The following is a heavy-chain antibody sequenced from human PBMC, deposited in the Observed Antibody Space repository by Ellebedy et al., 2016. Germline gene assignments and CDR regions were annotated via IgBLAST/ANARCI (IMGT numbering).Heavy chain of an antibody. CDR1: GYTFTSYG. CDR3: ASWGRGSSSWYLQEDYYYGMDV. V-gene: IGHV1-18*01. J-gene: IGHJ6*02. CDR2: ISAYNGNT. D-gene: IGHD6-13*01. Sequence: ASVKVSXKASGYTFTSYGISWVRQAPGQGLEWMGWISAYNGNTNYAQKLQGRVTMTTDTSTSTAYMELRSLRSDDTAVYYCASWGRGSSSWYLQEDYYYGMDVWGQGTTVTVSS.